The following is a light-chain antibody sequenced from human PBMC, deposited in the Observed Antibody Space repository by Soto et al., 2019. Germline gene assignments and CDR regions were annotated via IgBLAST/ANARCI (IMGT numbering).Light chain of an antibody. CDR1: SSDVGGYNY. V-gene: IGLV2-14*01. Sequence: HSALTQPPSVSGSPGQSITISCTGNSSDVGGYNYVSWYQQHPGKAPKLMIYDVRNRASGASNRFSGSKSGNTASLTISGLQAEDEADYYCTSYTSSSTLYVFGTGTKVTV. CDR2: DVR. CDR3: TSYTSSSTLYV. J-gene: IGLJ1*01.